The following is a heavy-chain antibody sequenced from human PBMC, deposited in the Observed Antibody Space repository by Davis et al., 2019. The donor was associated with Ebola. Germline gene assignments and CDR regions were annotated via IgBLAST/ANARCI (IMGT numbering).Heavy chain of an antibody. CDR1: GFPLSNAW. Sequence: PGGSLRPSCAAPGFPLSNAWMRWVRQAPGKGLEWVGRIKSKTDGGTTDYAAPVKGRFTISRGDSKNTLYLQMNSLKTEDTAVYYCTTVGTVTTDGMDVWGKGTTVTVSS. J-gene: IGHJ6*04. CDR3: TTVGTVTTDGMDV. D-gene: IGHD4-11*01. V-gene: IGHV3-15*01. CDR2: IKSKTDGGTT.